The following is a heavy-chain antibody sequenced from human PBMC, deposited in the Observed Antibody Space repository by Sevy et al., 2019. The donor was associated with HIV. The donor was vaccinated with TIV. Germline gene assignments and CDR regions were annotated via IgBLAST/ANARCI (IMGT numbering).Heavy chain of an antibody. CDR3: ARDSNEYGDYRLSYYFDY. CDR1: GFTFNSYG. D-gene: IGHD4-17*01. Sequence: GGSLRLSCAASGFTFNSYGMHWVRQAPIKGLDWVASIYYDGNNKYYADSVKGRFTISRDESKNTLYLQMNSLRAEDTAVYYCARDSNEYGDYRLSYYFDYWGQGALVTVSS. V-gene: IGHV3-33*01. J-gene: IGHJ4*02. CDR2: IYYDGNNK.